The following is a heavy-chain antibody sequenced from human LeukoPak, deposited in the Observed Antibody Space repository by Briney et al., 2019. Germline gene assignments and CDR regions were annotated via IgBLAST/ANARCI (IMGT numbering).Heavy chain of an antibody. D-gene: IGHD5-12*01. V-gene: IGHV3-73*01. CDR2: IRSKANSYAT. CDR1: GFTFSGSA. Sequence: GGSLRLSCAASGFTFSGSAMHWLRQASGKGLEWVGRIRSKANSYATAYDASVKGRFTISRDDSKNTAYLQMNSLKTEDTAVYYCTRRGYSGYEDYWGQGTLVTISS. J-gene: IGHJ4*02. CDR3: TRRGYSGYEDY.